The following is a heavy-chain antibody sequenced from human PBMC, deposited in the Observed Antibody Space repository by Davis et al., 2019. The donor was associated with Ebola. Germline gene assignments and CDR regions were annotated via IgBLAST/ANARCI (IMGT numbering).Heavy chain of an antibody. CDR3: TTLDIVTAYVPYAMDV. CDR1: GYSFSDYY. D-gene: IGHD3-9*01. Sequence: ASVKVSCKGSGYSFSDYYIHWVQRDPGKGLEWVGLVDPKGGKTVYAETFQDRVTIAEDRSTDTVYMELSSLRFEDPAVYYCTTLDIVTAYVPYAMDVWGQGTTVTVSA. CDR2: VDPKGGKT. J-gene: IGHJ6*01. V-gene: IGHV1-69-2*01.